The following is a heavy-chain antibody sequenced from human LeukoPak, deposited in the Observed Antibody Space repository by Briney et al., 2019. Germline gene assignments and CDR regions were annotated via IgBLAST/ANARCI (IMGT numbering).Heavy chain of an antibody. V-gene: IGHV3-7*04. CDR2: IKYDGIEK. CDR1: GFSFSAFW. Sequence: GGSLRLSCAASGFSFSAFWMSWVRQAPGKGLEWGANIKYDGIEKYHVDSVKGRFTISRDNAKNSMYLQMNSLRAEETAVYYCARDPVVVARGDSFDIWGRGTMVTVSS. D-gene: IGHD2-2*01. CDR3: ARDPVVVARGDSFDI. J-gene: IGHJ3*02.